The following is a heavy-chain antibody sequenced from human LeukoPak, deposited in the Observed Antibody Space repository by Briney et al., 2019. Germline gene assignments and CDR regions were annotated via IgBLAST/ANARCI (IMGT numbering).Heavy chain of an antibody. CDR2: IYWDDDK. CDR3: ARSYYPSGSYYDY. J-gene: IGHJ4*02. V-gene: IGHV2-5*02. D-gene: IGHD3-10*01. Sequence: SGPTLVNPTKTLTLTCTFSGFSLSTSSGVGVGWIRQPPGKALEWLALIYWDDDKRYSPSLKTRLTITKDTSKNQVVLRMTNMDPVDTATYYCARSYYPSGSYYDYWGQGTLVTVSS. CDR1: GFSLSTSSGVG.